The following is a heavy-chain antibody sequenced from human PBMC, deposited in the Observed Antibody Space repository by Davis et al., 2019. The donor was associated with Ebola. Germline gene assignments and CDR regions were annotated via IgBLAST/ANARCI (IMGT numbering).Heavy chain of an antibody. CDR2: IWYDGSNK. CDR1: GFTFSGSA. D-gene: IGHD2-15*01. J-gene: IGHJ6*02. V-gene: IGHV3-33*08. Sequence: GESLKISCAASGFTFSGSAMHWVRQAPGKGLEWVAVIWYDGSNKYYADSVKGRFTISRDNSKNTLYLQMNSLRAEDTAVYYCARDTVLYCSGGSCSPYGMDVWGQGTTVTVSS. CDR3: ARDTVLYCSGGSCSPYGMDV.